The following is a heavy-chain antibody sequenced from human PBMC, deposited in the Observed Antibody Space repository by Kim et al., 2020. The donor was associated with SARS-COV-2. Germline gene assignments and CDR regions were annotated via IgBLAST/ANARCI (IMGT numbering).Heavy chain of an antibody. J-gene: IGHJ4*02. CDR3: ARDVDYFDC. Sequence: GGCLRLSCAASGFTFSGYNKSWSRQAPGKGLKWLWHMTDSGTTFYYADSVKGRISISRDNAKKSLFLHMSSLRAEDTAVYYCARDVDYFDCWGQGTLVTVSS. V-gene: IGHV3-11*01. CDR2: MTDSGTTF. CDR1: GFTFSGYN. D-gene: IGHD2-21*01.